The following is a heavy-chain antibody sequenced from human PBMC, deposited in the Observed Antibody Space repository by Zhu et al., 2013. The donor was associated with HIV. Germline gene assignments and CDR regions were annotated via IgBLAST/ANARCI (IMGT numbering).Heavy chain of an antibody. Sequence: QVQLQQWGAGLLKPSETLSLTCAVYGGSFSGYYWSWIRQPPGKGLEWIGEINHSGSTNYNPSLKSRVTISVDTSKNQFSLKLSSVTAADTAVYYCARGSGAYRHPYYYYMDVVGTNGTTVTGLL. V-gene: IGHV4-34*01. J-gene: IGHJ6*03. CDR3: ARGSGAYRHPYYYYMDV. D-gene: IGHD3-16*01. CDR2: INHSGST. CDR1: GGSFSGYY.